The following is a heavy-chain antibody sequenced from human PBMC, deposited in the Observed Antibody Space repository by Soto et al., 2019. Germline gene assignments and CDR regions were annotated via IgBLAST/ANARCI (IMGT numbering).Heavy chain of an antibody. Sequence: ASVKVSCKASGYTFTSYGISWVRQAPGQGLEWMGWISAYNGNTNYAQKLQGRVTMTTDTSTSTAYMELRSLRSDDTAAYYCARDQAIYSSGWYHKAHYYYYYGMDVWGQGTTVTVSS. CDR1: GYTFTSYG. CDR3: ARDQAIYSSGWYHKAHYYYYYGMDV. CDR2: ISAYNGNT. J-gene: IGHJ6*02. V-gene: IGHV1-18*01. D-gene: IGHD6-19*01.